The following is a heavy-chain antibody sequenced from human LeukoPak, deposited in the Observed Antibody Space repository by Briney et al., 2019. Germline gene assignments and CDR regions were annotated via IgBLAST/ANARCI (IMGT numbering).Heavy chain of an antibody. J-gene: IGHJ4*02. V-gene: IGHV4-39*01. Sequence: SETLSLTCTVSGGSIGSGRYCWSWIRQPLGKGLEWIGSIHYSGSTYYNPSLKSRVTISVDTSKNQFSLKLSSVTAADTAVYYCARLILTGISKYYFNYWGQGTLVTVSS. CDR2: IHYSGST. CDR1: GGSIGSGRYC. CDR3: ARLILTGISKYYFNY. D-gene: IGHD7-27*01.